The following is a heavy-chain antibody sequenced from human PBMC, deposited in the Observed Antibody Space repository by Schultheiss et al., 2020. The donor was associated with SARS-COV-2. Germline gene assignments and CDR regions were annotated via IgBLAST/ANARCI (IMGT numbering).Heavy chain of an antibody. D-gene: IGHD3-3*01. Sequence: SETLSLTCAVSGYSISRDHYWGWIRQSPGMGLEWIASMYRSGNAYYNPSLKSRVTISLDTSKNHVSLKLSSVTAADTAVYYCARGFWEVDYWGQGALVTVPS. CDR2: MYRSGNA. J-gene: IGHJ4*02. CDR3: ARGFWEVDY. CDR1: GYSISRDHY. V-gene: IGHV4-38-2*01.